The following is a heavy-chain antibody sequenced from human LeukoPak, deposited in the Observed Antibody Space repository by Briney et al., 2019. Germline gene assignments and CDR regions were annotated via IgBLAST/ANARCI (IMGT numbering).Heavy chain of an antibody. Sequence: SETLSLTCTVSGGSISTYCWSWIRQPPGKGLEWIGYIYYSGSTNYNPSLKSRVTISVDTSKNQFSLKLSSVTAADTAVYYCARAGDYYDSSGYYDYWGQGTLVTVSS. V-gene: IGHV4-59*01. D-gene: IGHD3-22*01. CDR3: ARAGDYYDSSGYYDY. J-gene: IGHJ4*02. CDR1: GGSISTYC. CDR2: IYYSGST.